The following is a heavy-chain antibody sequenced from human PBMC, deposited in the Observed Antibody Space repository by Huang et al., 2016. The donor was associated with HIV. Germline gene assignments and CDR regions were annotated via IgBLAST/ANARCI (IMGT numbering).Heavy chain of an antibody. CDR2: INHSGNT. Sequence: QVQLETWGAGLLKASETLSLTCAVYGGSFSGYYWNWLRQAPGKGLEWVGEINHSGNTNYHPPLNRRVNMSLDTSKRQLSLYLTSLSAADTGTYFCALRYNSRRDYWGRGTLVTVHS. V-gene: IGHV4-34*02. D-gene: IGHD3-22*01. CDR3: ALRYNSRRDY. J-gene: IGHJ4*02. CDR1: GGSFSGYY.